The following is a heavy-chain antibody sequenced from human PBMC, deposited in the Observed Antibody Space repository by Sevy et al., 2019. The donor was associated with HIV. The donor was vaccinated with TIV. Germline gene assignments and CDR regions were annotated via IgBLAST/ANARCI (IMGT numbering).Heavy chain of an antibody. CDR1: GFTFSSYS. J-gene: IGHJ4*02. CDR2: ISCSSSTI. Sequence: GGSLRLSCAASGFTFSSYSMNWVRQAPGKGREWVSYISCSSSTIYYADSLKGRFTISRDNAKNSLYLQINSLRDEYTAVFYSATRHLGAHWYCVYWGQGTLVTVSS. V-gene: IGHV3-48*02. CDR3: ATRHLGAHWYCVY. D-gene: IGHD3-16*01.